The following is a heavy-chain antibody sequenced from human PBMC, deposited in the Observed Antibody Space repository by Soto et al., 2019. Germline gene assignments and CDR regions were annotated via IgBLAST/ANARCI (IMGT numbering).Heavy chain of an antibody. Sequence: SETLSLTCIVSGGSVTSGSYYWSWIRQPPGKGLEWIGEINHSGSTNYNPSLKSRVTISVDTSKNQFSLKLSSVTAADTAVYYCARGVEEDFWSGYYNPAPYYFDYWGQGTLVTVSS. CDR1: GGSVTSGSYY. CDR2: INHSGST. CDR3: ARGVEEDFWSGYYNPAPYYFDY. D-gene: IGHD3-3*01. V-gene: IGHV4-39*07. J-gene: IGHJ4*02.